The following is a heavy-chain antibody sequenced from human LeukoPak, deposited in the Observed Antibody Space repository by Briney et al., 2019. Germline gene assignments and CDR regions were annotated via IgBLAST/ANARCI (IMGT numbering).Heavy chain of an antibody. Sequence: PSETLSLTCTVSGGSISSYYWSWIRQPPGKGLEWIGYISSSGSIKYNPSLRSRVTISVDTSKNQFSLKLSSVTTADTAMYYCARGGYSYGFSFDYWGQGILVTVSS. D-gene: IGHD5-18*01. V-gene: IGHV4-59*01. CDR3: ARGGYSYGFSFDY. J-gene: IGHJ4*02. CDR2: ISSSGSI. CDR1: GGSISSYY.